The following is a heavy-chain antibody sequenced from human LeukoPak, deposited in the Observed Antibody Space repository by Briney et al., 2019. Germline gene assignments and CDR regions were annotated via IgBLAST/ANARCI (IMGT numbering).Heavy chain of an antibody. CDR1: GFTFSSYV. CDR2: IRYDGSNR. J-gene: IGHJ4*02. D-gene: IGHD3-10*01. V-gene: IGHV3-30*02. Sequence: QSGGSLRLSCAASGFTFSSYVMHWVRQAPGKGLEWVAFIRYDGSNRNYAGSVKGRFAISRDNSKNTLDLQMNSLRSEDTAVYYCVFRLVEVRGVIITWGSDYWGQGTLVTVSS. CDR3: VFRLVEVRGVIITWGSDY.